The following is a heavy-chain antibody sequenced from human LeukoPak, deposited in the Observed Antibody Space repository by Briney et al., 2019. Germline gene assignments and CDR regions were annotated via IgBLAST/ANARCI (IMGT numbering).Heavy chain of an antibody. Sequence: SETLSLTCAVYGVSFSGYYWSWIRQPPGKGLEWIGEINHSGSTNYNPSLKSRVTISVDTSKNQFSLKLSSVTAADTAVYYCARGGYCSGGSCYSGKCDYWGQGTLVTVSS. V-gene: IGHV4-34*01. D-gene: IGHD2-15*01. CDR2: INHSGST. J-gene: IGHJ4*02. CDR3: ARGGYCSGGSCYSGKCDY. CDR1: GVSFSGYY.